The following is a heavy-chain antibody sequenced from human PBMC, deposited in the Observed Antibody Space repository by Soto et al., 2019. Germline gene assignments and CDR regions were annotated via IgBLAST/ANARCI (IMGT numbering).Heavy chain of an antibody. CDR2: INAGNGNT. D-gene: IGHD5-12*01. CDR3: ARDWPRIGNVATSGDFDY. Sequence: QVPLVQSGAEVKKPGASVKVSCKASGYTFTSYAMHWVRQAPGQRLEWMGWINAGNGNTKYSQKFQGRVTITRDTSASTADMELSSLGSEDTAVYYCARDWPRIGNVATSGDFDYWGQGTLVTVSS. CDR1: GYTFTSYA. J-gene: IGHJ4*02. V-gene: IGHV1-3*01.